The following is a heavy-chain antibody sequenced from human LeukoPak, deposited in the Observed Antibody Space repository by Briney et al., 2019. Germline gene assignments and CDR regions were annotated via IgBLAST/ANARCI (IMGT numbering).Heavy chain of an antibody. Sequence: GESLRLSCAASGFTFISYGMSWVRQAPGKGLEWVSTIRGTGDTTYYADSVKGRFTISRDNSKNTLYLQMNSVRVEDTAVYYCAKGTYGSGTYGAHDYWGQGTLVTVSS. J-gene: IGHJ4*02. V-gene: IGHV3-23*01. CDR3: AKGTYGSGTYGAHDY. CDR2: IRGTGDTT. D-gene: IGHD3-10*01. CDR1: GFTFISYG.